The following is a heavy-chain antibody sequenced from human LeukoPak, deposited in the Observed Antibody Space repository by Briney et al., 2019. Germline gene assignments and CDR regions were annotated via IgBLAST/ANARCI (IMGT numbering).Heavy chain of an antibody. CDR1: GGSISGSDNY. CDR3: GASSGWGAFDV. Sequence: SETLSLTCTVSGGSISGSDNYWGWLRQPPGKGLEWILSIYYGGTTYYNPSLKSRVTKSVDTSKNQFSLNLYSVTAADTAVYYCGASSGWGAFDVWGRGTMVTVSS. D-gene: IGHD6-25*01. CDR2: IYYGGTT. J-gene: IGHJ3*01. V-gene: IGHV4-39*01.